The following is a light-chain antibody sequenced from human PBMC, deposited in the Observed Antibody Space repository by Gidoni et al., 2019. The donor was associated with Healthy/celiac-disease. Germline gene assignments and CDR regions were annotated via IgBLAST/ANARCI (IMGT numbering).Light chain of an antibody. J-gene: IGKJ1*01. Sequence: EIVLTQSPGTLSLSPGERATLSCRASQSVSRSYLAWYKQKPGQAPRLLIYGASSRATGIPDRFSGSGSGTDFTLTISRLEPEDFAVYYCQQYGSSPGTFXXXTKVEIK. CDR1: QSVSRSY. V-gene: IGKV3-20*01. CDR3: QQYGSSPGT. CDR2: GAS.